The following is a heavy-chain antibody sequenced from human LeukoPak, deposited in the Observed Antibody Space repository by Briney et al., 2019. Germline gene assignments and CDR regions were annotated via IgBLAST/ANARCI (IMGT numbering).Heavy chain of an antibody. Sequence: PETRSLTCTVSGGSLSSYYWSWIRQPPGKGLEWIGYIYYSGSTNYNPSLKCPVTMSVDTSKNQFSLKLSSVTAADTAVYYCARVDLFYYGSGSYDRWYFDLWGRGTLVTVSS. J-gene: IGHJ2*01. CDR1: GGSLSSYY. V-gene: IGHV4-59*01. D-gene: IGHD3-10*01. CDR3: ARVDLFYYGSGSYDRWYFDL. CDR2: IYYSGST.